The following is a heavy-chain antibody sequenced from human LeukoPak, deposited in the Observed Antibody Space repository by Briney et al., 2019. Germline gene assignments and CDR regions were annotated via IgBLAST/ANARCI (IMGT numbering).Heavy chain of an antibody. V-gene: IGHV3-74*01. CDR1: GFTFSSYS. Sequence: GGSLRLSCAASGFTFSSYSMNWVRQAPGKGLVWVSRINSDGSSTSYADSVKGRFTISKDNSKNTLYLQMNSLSGDDTSMYFCARAYGGLIDYWGQGTLVTVSS. J-gene: IGHJ4*02. D-gene: IGHD3-16*01. CDR3: ARAYGGLIDY. CDR2: INSDGSST.